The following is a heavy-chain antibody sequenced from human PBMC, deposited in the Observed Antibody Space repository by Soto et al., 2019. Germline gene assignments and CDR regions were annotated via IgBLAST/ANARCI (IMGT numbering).Heavy chain of an antibody. V-gene: IGHV5-51*01. D-gene: IGHD2-2*02. CDR2: IYPGDSNT. CDR3: ARQGYCSNTACYTVDY. J-gene: IGHJ4*02. Sequence: PGESLKISCRGSGYSFTSYWIGWVRQMPGKGLEWMGIIYPGDSNTRYSPSFQGQVTISADKSISSAYLKWSSLKASDTATYYCARQGYCSNTACYTVDYWGQGNLVTVSS. CDR1: GYSFTSYW.